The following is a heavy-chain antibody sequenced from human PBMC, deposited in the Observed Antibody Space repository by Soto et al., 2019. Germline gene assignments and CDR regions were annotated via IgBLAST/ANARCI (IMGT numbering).Heavy chain of an antibody. CDR1: GGAFSTYA. J-gene: IGHJ4*02. Sequence: QVQLVQSGAEVKKPESSVKVSCKAPGGAFSTYAISWVRQAPGQGLEWMGGIIPMVGTANYAQRFQDRVTITADEPPHTVYMELSSLRSEDTAVYFCASGIQLWLRRINTGYSRWGQGTLVTVSS. V-gene: IGHV1-69*12. CDR2: IIPMVGTA. D-gene: IGHD5-18*01. CDR3: ASGIQLWLRRINTGYSR.